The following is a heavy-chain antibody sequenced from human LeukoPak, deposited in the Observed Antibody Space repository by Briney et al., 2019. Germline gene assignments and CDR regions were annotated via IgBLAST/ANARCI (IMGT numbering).Heavy chain of an antibody. D-gene: IGHD2-2*02. CDR1: GGTYSSYA. V-gene: IGHV1-69*13. CDR3: ARALQGDCSSTSCYILTCWFDP. J-gene: IGHJ5*02. CDR2: ILPIFGTE. Sequence: GASVKVSCKASGGTYSSYAISWVRPAPGQGLEWMGGILPIFGTENYAQKILGRVTVTADESTSTAYMELSSLRSEDTAVYYCARALQGDCSSTSCYILTCWFDPWGQGTLVTVSS.